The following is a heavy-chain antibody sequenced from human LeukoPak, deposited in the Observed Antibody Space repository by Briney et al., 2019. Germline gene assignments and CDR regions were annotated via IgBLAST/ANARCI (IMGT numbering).Heavy chain of an antibody. Sequence: ASVKVSCKASGYTFTGYYMHWVRQAPGQGLEWMGWINPNSGGTNYAQKFQGRVTMTRDTSISTAYMELSRLRSDDTAVYYCAXXXXXIAVAGTCWYFDLWGRGTLVTVSS. J-gene: IGHJ2*01. CDR3: AXXXXXIAVAGTCWYFDL. V-gene: IGHV1-2*02. D-gene: IGHD6-19*01. CDR2: INPNSGGT. CDR1: GYTFTGYY.